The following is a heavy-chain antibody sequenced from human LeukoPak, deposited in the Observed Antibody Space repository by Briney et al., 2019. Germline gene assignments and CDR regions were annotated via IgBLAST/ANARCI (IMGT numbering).Heavy chain of an antibody. Sequence: SETLSLTCTVSGDSISSSAYYWGWIRQPPGKGLEWIGNLYYTGSTYYNPSLESRLTISVERTKNQFSLNLSSVTAADTAVYYCARFFRGNDAFDIWGQGTVVTVSS. CDR2: LYYTGST. D-gene: IGHD3-10*01. CDR3: ARFFRGNDAFDI. J-gene: IGHJ3*02. CDR1: GDSISSSAYY. V-gene: IGHV4-39*07.